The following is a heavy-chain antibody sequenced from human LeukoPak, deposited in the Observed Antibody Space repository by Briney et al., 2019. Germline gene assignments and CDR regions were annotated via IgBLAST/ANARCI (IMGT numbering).Heavy chain of an antibody. CDR2: ISAYNGNT. Sequence: ASVKVSCKASGYTFTSYGISWVRQAPGQGLEWMGWISAYNGNTNYAQKFQGRVTITADESTSTAYMELSSLRSEDTAVYYCARAPNIAVAGTYEDYYYYGMDVWGQGTTVTVSS. V-gene: IGHV1-18*01. D-gene: IGHD6-19*01. CDR3: ARAPNIAVAGTYEDYYYYGMDV. J-gene: IGHJ6*02. CDR1: GYTFTSYG.